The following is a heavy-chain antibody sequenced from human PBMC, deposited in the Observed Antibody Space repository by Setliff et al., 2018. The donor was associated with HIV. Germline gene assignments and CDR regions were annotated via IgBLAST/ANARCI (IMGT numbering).Heavy chain of an antibody. D-gene: IGHD3-3*01. CDR2: IYHSGTT. CDR1: GGAIDDINW. J-gene: IGHJ3*02. CDR3: ARPLTASYNFWGDAFAI. Sequence: PSETLSLTCAVSGGAIDDINWWNWVRQSPGKGLEWIGEIYHSGTTNYNPSLKSRVTISVDKSKNQFSLKLTSVTAADTATYYCARPLTASYNFWGDAFAIWGQGTMVTVSS. V-gene: IGHV4-4*02.